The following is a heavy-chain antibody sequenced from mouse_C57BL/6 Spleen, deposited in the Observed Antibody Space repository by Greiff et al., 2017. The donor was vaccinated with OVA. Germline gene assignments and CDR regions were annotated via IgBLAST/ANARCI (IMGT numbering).Heavy chain of an antibody. CDR2: ISSGSSTI. D-gene: IGHD4-1*01. CDR3: ARGPGGFAY. J-gene: IGHJ3*01. CDR1: GFTFSDYG. Sequence: EVQVVESGGGLVKPGGSLKLSCAASGFTFSDYGMHWVRQAPEKGLEWVAYISSGSSTIYYADTVKGRFTISRDNAKNTLFLQMTSLRSEDTAMYYCARGPGGFAYWGQGTLVTVSA. V-gene: IGHV5-17*01.